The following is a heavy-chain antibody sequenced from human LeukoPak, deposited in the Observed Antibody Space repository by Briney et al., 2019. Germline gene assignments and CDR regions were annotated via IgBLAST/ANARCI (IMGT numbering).Heavy chain of an antibody. D-gene: IGHD6-19*01. CDR1: GYTFTSYG. CDR3: ASAVAGTIGPNY. V-gene: IGHV1-18*01. J-gene: IGHJ4*02. Sequence: ASVKVSCKASGYTFTSYGISWVRQAPGQGLEWMGWISAYNGNTNYAQKLQGRVTMTRNTSISTAYMELSSLRSEDTAVYYCASAVAGTIGPNYWGQGTLVTVSS. CDR2: ISAYNGNT.